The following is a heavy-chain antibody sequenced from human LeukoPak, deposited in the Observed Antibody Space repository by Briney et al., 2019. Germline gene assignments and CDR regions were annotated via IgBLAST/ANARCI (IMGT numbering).Heavy chain of an antibody. D-gene: IGHD6-13*01. J-gene: IGHJ6*03. CDR3: ANQRAAAVYYYYMDV. CDR2: ISGSGGST. CDR1: GFTFSSYA. Sequence: GGSLRLSCAASGFTFSSYAMSWVRQAPGKGLEWVSAISGSGGSTYYADSVKGRFTISRDNSKNTLYLQMNSLRAEDTAVYYCANQRAAAVYYYYMDVWGKGTTVTVSS. V-gene: IGHV3-23*01.